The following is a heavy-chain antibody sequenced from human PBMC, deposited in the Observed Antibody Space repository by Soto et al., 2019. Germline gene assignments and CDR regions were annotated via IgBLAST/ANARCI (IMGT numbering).Heavy chain of an antibody. V-gene: IGHV1-8*01. CDR1: GYTFTSYD. CDR2: MNPNSGNT. CDR3: ARAVRYYDFWSGYLYYYYYYMDV. D-gene: IGHD3-3*01. Sequence: ASVKVSCKASGYTFTSYDINWVRQATGQGLEWMGWMNPNSGNTGYAQKFQGRVTMTGNTSISTAYMELSSLRSEDTAVYYCARAVRYYDFWSGYLYYYYYYMDVWGKGTTVTVSS. J-gene: IGHJ6*03.